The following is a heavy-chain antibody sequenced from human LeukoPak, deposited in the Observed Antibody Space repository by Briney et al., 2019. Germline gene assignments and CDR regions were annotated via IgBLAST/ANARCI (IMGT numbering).Heavy chain of an antibody. V-gene: IGHV4-39*01. CDR1: GGSISSSSYY. Sequence: PSETLSLTCTVSGGSISSSSYYWGWIRQPPGKEREWIGSIYYSGSTYYNPSLKSRVTISVDTSKNQFSLKLSSVTAADTAVYYCATPFEAARRNYYYYMDVWGKGTTVTVSS. CDR2: IYYSGST. CDR3: ATPFEAARRNYYYYMDV. D-gene: IGHD6-6*01. J-gene: IGHJ6*03.